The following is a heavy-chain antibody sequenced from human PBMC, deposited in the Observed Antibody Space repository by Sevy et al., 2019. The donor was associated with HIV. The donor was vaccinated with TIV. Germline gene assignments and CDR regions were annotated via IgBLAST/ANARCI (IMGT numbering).Heavy chain of an antibody. V-gene: IGHV3-15*01. CDR3: TTAMVVTAFGFDY. CDR2: IKSKTDGGTT. D-gene: IGHD2-21*02. Sequence: GGSLRLSCAASGFTFSNAWMSWVRQAPGKGLEWVGRIKSKTDGGTTDYAAPVKCRFTIDRYDSKKTLYLKMHSVKTEDTAVYYCTTAMVVTAFGFDYWGQGTLVTVSS. CDR1: GFTFSNAW. J-gene: IGHJ4*02.